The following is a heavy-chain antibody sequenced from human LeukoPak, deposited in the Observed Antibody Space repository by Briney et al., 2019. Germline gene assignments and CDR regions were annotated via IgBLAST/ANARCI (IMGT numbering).Heavy chain of an antibody. Sequence: ASVKVSCKASGYTFTSYGISWVRQAPGQGLEWMGWIRVYNGNTTYAQKLQGRVTMTTATATSTTYMALRSLRSGDTAVYYCARVHADYEFWSGRYYYYGMDVWGQGTTVTVSS. CDR2: IRVYNGNT. CDR3: ARVHADYEFWSGRYYYYGMDV. D-gene: IGHD3-3*01. CDR1: GYTFTSYG. J-gene: IGHJ6*02. V-gene: IGHV1-18*01.